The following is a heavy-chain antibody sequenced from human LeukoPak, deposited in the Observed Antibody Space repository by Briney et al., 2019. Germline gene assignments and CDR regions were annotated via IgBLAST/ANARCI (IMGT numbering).Heavy chain of an antibody. J-gene: IGHJ4*02. Sequence: SETLSLTCAVYGGSFSGYYWSWIRQPPGKGLEWIGEINHSGSTNYNPSLKSRVTISVDTSKNQFSLKLSSVTAADTAVYYWARGKWLPSSFDYLGQGTLVTVSS. CDR1: GGSFSGYY. CDR3: ARGKWLPSSFDY. D-gene: IGHD5-12*01. V-gene: IGHV4-34*01. CDR2: INHSGST.